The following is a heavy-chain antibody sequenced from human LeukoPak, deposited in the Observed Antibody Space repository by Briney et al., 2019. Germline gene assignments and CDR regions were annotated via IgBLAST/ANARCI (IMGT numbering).Heavy chain of an antibody. Sequence: PSETLSLTCTVSGGSISSGGYYWSWIRQHPGKGLEWIGYIYYSGSTYYNPSLKSRVTISVDTSKNQFSLKLSSETAADTAVYYCARARSTYYDFWSGYSYFDYWGQGTLVTVSS. V-gene: IGHV4-31*03. D-gene: IGHD3-3*01. CDR1: GGSISSGGYY. CDR3: ARARSTYYDFWSGYSYFDY. CDR2: IYYSGST. J-gene: IGHJ4*02.